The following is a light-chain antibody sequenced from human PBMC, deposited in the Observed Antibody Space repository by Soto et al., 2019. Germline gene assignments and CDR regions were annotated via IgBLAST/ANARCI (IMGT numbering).Light chain of an antibody. CDR3: QQRSHGLT. Sequence: IVLPQSPGTLSLSPGGRVTLSCRASQSVTTRLAWYQHKPGQAPTLLMSGASNRASGVPVRFSGSGSGTEFTLTISSLEPEDFAVYYCQQRSHGLTFGGGTKVDIK. CDR2: GAS. J-gene: IGKJ4*01. V-gene: IGKV3-11*01. CDR1: QSVTTR.